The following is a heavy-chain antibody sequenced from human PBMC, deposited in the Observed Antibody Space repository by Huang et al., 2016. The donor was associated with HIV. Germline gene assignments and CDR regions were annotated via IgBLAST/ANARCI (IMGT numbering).Heavy chain of an antibody. J-gene: IGHJ3*01. CDR1: GGSFNNFG. Sequence: QVKLVQSGAEVRKPGSSVKVSCRASGGSFNNFGINWVRQAPGQGLEWMGGVIPRFGTRNDAQRFNERVKITADETTGVVHLEVTSLRSDDTAVYFCAKRGGAWGSPYAFDLWGPGTMVTVSS. CDR3: AKRGGAWGSPYAFDL. V-gene: IGHV1-69*13. CDR2: VIPRFGTR. D-gene: IGHD3-16*01.